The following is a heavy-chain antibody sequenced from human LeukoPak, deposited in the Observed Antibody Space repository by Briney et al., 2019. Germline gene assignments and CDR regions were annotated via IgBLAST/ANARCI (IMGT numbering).Heavy chain of an antibody. CDR1: GGTFSSYT. CDR2: IIPILGIA. J-gene: IGHJ6*02. D-gene: IGHD6-19*01. Sequence: GASVKVSCKASGGTFSSYTISWVRQAPGQGLEWMGRIIPILGIANYAQKFQGRVTITADKSTSTAYMELSSLRSEDTAVYYCARGIAVAGTTSWYYGMDVWGQGTTVTVSS. CDR3: ARGIAVAGTTSWYYGMDV. V-gene: IGHV1-69*02.